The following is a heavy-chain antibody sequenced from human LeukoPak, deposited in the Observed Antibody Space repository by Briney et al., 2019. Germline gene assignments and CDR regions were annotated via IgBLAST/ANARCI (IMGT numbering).Heavy chain of an antibody. Sequence: GGSLRLSCAASGFTFSNYAMSWVRRAPGKGLEWVSSFSGSGDSTNYADSVKGRFTISRDNSKNTLSLQMNSLRAEDTAVYYCAKDRTIYTGYVHFDYWGQGTLVTVSS. D-gene: IGHD5-12*01. CDR3: AKDRTIYTGYVHFDY. J-gene: IGHJ4*02. CDR2: FSGSGDST. CDR1: GFTFSNYA. V-gene: IGHV3-23*01.